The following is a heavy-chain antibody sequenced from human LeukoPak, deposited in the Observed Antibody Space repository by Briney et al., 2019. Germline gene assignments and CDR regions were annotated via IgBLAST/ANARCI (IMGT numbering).Heavy chain of an antibody. V-gene: IGHV3-7*01. CDR3: ARDPYGSDYGWFDP. D-gene: IGHD3-10*01. CDR2: IKQDGSEK. CDR1: GFTFSSYW. Sequence: GGSLRLSCAASGFTFSSYWMSWVRQAPGKGLEWVANIKQDGSEKYCVDSVKGRFTISRDNAKNSLYLQMNSLRAEDTAVYYCARDPYGSDYGWFDPWGQGTLVTVSS. J-gene: IGHJ5*02.